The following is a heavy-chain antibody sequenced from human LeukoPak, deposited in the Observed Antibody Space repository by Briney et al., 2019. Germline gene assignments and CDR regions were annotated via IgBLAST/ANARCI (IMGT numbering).Heavy chain of an antibody. Sequence: GGSLRLSCAASGFTFSSYSMNWVRQAPGKGLEWVSSISSSSSYIYYADSVKGRFTISRDNAKNSLYLQMNSLRAEDTAVYYCARGYMVYYDSSGYYSDFDYWGQGTLVTVSS. CDR2: ISSSSSYI. V-gene: IGHV3-21*01. CDR1: GFTFSSYS. J-gene: IGHJ4*02. CDR3: ARGYMVYYDSSGYYSDFDY. D-gene: IGHD3-22*01.